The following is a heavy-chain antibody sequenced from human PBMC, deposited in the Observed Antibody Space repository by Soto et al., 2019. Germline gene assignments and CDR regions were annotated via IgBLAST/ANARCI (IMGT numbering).Heavy chain of an antibody. CDR1: GYAFTTYG. D-gene: IGHD1-1*01. CDR3: ARGRYGDY. J-gene: IGHJ4*02. CDR2: ISAHNGNT. V-gene: IGHV1-18*01. Sequence: QVHLVQSGAEVKKPGASVKVSCQASGYAFTTYGITWVRQAPGQGLEWMGWISAHNGNTNYAPKLQGRVTVTRDTSTSTGYMELRSLRSGDTAVYYCARGRYGDYWGQGALVTVSS.